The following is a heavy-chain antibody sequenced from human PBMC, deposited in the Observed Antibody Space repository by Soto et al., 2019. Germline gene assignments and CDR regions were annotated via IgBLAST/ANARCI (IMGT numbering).Heavy chain of an antibody. CDR1: GFTVSSNY. D-gene: IGHD6-6*01. Sequence: EVQLVETGGGLIQPGGSLRLSCAASGFTVSSNYMTWVRQAPGKGLEWVSVIYSGGSTFYADSVKGRFIISRDNSKNTLYLQMTSLRAEDTAVYYCARGLSIAARGGVDYWGQGTLVTVSP. J-gene: IGHJ4*02. CDR2: IYSGGST. V-gene: IGHV3-53*02. CDR3: ARGLSIAARGGVDY.